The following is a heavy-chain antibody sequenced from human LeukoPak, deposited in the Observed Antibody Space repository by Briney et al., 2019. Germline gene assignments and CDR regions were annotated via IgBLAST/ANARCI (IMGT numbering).Heavy chain of an antibody. Sequence: GGPLRLSCAASGFTFSSYGMHWVRQAPGKGLEWVAVIWYDGSNKYYADSVKGRFTISRDNSKNTLYLQMNGLRPDDTAVYYCARSLIPGRWYFDLWGRGTLVTVSS. CDR1: GFTFSSYG. CDR2: IWYDGSNK. D-gene: IGHD3-16*01. CDR3: ARSLIPGRWYFDL. V-gene: IGHV3-33*01. J-gene: IGHJ2*01.